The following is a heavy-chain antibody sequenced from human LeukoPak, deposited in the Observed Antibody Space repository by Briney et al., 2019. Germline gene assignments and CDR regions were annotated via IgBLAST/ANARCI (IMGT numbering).Heavy chain of an antibody. CDR1: GFTFSSYA. V-gene: IGHV3-30-3*01. Sequence: PGGSLRLSCAASGFTFSSYAMHWVRQAPGKGLEWVAVISYDGSNKYYADSVKGRFTISRDNSKNTLYLQMNSLRAEDTAVYYCAREGDWELLSPYFDYWGQGTLVTVSS. J-gene: IGHJ4*02. D-gene: IGHD1-26*01. CDR3: AREGDWELLSPYFDY. CDR2: ISYDGSNK.